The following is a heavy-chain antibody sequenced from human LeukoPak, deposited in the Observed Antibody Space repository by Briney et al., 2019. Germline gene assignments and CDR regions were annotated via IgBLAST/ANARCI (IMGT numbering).Heavy chain of an antibody. CDR3: AKGIAARSYYYYGMDV. CDR2: ISWNSGSI. J-gene: IGHJ6*02. Sequence: GRSLRLSCAASGFTFDDYAMHWVRQVPGKGLEWVSGISWNSGSIGYADSVKGRFTISRDNAKNSLYLQMNSLRAEDTALYYCAKGIAARSYYYYGMDVWGQGTTVTVSS. D-gene: IGHD6-6*01. CDR1: GFTFDDYA. V-gene: IGHV3-9*01.